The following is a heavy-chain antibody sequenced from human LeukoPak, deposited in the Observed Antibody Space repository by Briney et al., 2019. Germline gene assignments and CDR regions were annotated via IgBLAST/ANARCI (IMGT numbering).Heavy chain of an antibody. V-gene: IGHV3-48*03. Sequence: GGSLRLSCAASGFTLSSYGMNWVRQGPGKGLEWVSHISSSGRTTYYADSVKGRFTISRDNAKNSLFLQMNSLRGEDTAVYYCAREMITRLDYWGQGTLVTVSS. CDR3: AREMITRLDY. D-gene: IGHD1-20*01. CDR1: GFTLSSYG. CDR2: ISSSGRTT. J-gene: IGHJ4*02.